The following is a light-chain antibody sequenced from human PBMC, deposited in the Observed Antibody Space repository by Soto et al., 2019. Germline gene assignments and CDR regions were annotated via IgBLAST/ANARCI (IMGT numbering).Light chain of an antibody. J-gene: IGLJ1*01. CDR1: SSDVGSYNL. Sequence: QSVLTQPASVSGSPGQSITISCTGTSSDVGSYNLVSWYQQHPGKAPKLMIYEGSKRPSGVSNRFSGSKSGNTASLTISGLQPENKADYHSSSYAGISTYSFGTGTKVT. V-gene: IGLV2-23*01. CDR2: EGS. CDR3: SSYAGISTYS.